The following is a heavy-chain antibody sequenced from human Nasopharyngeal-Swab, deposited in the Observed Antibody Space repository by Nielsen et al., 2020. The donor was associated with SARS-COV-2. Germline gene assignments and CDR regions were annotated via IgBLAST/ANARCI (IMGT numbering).Heavy chain of an antibody. CDR1: GFTFSSYS. Sequence: GSLRLSCAASGFTFSSYSMNWVRQAPGKGLEWVSSISSSSSYIYYADSVKGRFTISRDNAKNSLYLQMNSLRAEDTAVYYCARSGLYYDFWSGHDYWGQGTLVTVSS. CDR2: ISSSSSYI. D-gene: IGHD3-3*01. J-gene: IGHJ4*02. V-gene: IGHV3-21*01. CDR3: ARSGLYYDFWSGHDY.